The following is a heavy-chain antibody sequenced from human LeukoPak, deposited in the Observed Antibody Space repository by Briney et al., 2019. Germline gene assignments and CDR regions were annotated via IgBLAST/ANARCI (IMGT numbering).Heavy chain of an antibody. D-gene: IGHD3-10*01. CDR2: IHKNAVT. V-gene: IGHV3-53*01. J-gene: IGHJ6*03. CDR3: ARSLRVRGVPDYMDV. Sequence: RGSLRLSCAASGFTVSSNYMTWVRQAPGKGLQWVSVIHKNAVTYYADTVKGRFTISRDNSKNMVYLQMNSLRAEDTAVYYCARSLRVRGVPDYMDVWGKGTTVTVSS. CDR1: GFTVSSNY.